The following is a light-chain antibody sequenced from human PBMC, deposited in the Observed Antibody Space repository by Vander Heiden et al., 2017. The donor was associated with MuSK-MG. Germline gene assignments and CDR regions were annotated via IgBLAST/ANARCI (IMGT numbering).Light chain of an antibody. CDR1: SSNIGAGYD. J-gene: IGLJ2*01. Sequence: QSVLTQPPSVSGAPGQRVTISCTGSSSNIGAGYDVHWYQQLPGTAPNLLIYGNSNRPSGVPDRFSGSKSGTSASLAITGLQAEDEADYYCQSYDSSLSGSGVFGGGTKLTVL. CDR3: QSYDSSLSGSGV. CDR2: GNS. V-gene: IGLV1-40*01.